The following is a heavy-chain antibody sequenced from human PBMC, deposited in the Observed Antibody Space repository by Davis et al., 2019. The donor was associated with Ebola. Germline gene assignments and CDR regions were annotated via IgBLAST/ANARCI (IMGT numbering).Heavy chain of an antibody. Sequence: GESLKISCAASGFTFSSYAMSWVRQAPGKGLEWVSAISGSGGSTYYADSVKGRFTISRDNSKNTLYLQMNSLRAEDTAVYYCAKVHCETRPYGSGSYYIWFFDYWGQGTLVTVSS. CDR2: ISGSGGST. J-gene: IGHJ4*02. V-gene: IGHV3-23*01. CDR3: AKVHCETRPYGSGSYYIWFFDY. CDR1: GFTFSSYA. D-gene: IGHD3-10*01.